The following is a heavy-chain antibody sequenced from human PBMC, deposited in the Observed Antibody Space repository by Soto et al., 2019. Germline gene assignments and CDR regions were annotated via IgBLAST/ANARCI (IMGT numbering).Heavy chain of an antibody. CDR1: GYSFTSYW. CDR2: IYPGDSDT. J-gene: IGHJ6*03. V-gene: IGHV5-51*01. Sequence: GESLKISCKGSGYSFTSYWIGWVRQMPGKGLEWMGIIYPGDSDTRYSPSFQGQVTISADKSISTAYLQWSSLKASDTAMYYCARWSYAPKLSTDYMDVWGKGTTVTVSS. D-gene: IGHD3-3*02. CDR3: ARWSYAPKLSTDYMDV.